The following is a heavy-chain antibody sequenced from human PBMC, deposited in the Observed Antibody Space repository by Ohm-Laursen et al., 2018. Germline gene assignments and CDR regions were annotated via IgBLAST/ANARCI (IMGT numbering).Heavy chain of an antibody. V-gene: IGHV4-61*01. CDR2: IHYTGTT. J-gene: IGHJ4*02. CDR1: GGSVSSGRYY. CDR3: ARGKAADY. Sequence: SETLSLTCTVSGGSVSSGRYYWTWIRQPPGKGLEWIGYIHYTGTTNYNPSLKTRVTIPVETSTNQFSLNLSSVTAADTAVYYCARGKAADYWGQGTLVTVSS. D-gene: IGHD6-25*01.